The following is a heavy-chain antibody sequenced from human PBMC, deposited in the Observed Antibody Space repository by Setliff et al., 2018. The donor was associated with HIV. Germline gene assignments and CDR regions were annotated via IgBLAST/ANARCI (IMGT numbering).Heavy chain of an antibody. V-gene: IGHV1-18*01. CDR3: ARVGPESLPYTWDDEADTFDI. Sequence: ASVKVSCKASGYIFTNYGISWVRQAPGQGLEWMGWITGYNGNTNYAEKFQGRVTMTIDTSTSTAYLELRSLRSDDTAVDYCARVGPESLPYTWDDEADTFDIWGQGTMVTVSS. D-gene: IGHD1-1*01. CDR1: GYIFTNYG. CDR2: ITGYNGNT. J-gene: IGHJ3*02.